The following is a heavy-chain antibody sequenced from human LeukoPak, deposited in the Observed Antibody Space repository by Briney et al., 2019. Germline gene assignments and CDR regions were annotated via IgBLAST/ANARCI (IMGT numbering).Heavy chain of an antibody. V-gene: IGHV3-7*03. CDR1: GFTFSSYW. CDR2: IKQDGSEK. D-gene: IGHD3-10*01. J-gene: IGHJ4*02. CDR3: ARDRGSSALYFDY. Sequence: GGSLRLSCAASGFTFSSYWMSWVRQAPGKGREWVANIKQDGSEKYYVDSVKGRFTISRDNAKNSLYLQMNSLRAEDTAVYYCARDRGSSALYFDYWGQGTLVTVSS.